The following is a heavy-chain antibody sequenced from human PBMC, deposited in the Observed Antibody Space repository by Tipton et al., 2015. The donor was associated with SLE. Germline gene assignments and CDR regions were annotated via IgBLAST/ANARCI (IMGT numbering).Heavy chain of an antibody. CDR3: ATQGYYDSSFDY. CDR1: GGSLSSYY. D-gene: IGHD3-16*01. Sequence: TLSLTCTVSGGSLSSYYWSWIRQSPEKGLEWIGYLSYSGSTNYNPSLESRVTISVDTSKNQFSLKLSSVTAADTAVYYCATQGYYDSSFDYWGQGTLVTVSP. CDR2: LSYSGST. V-gene: IGHV4-59*08. J-gene: IGHJ4*02.